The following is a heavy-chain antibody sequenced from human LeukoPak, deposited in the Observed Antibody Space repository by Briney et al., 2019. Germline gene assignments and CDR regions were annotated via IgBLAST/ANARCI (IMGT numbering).Heavy chain of an antibody. CDR2: ISTYNGNT. D-gene: IGHD6-19*01. J-gene: IGHJ6*03. CDR1: GYTFTSYS. Sequence: ASVRVSCKASGYTFTSYSINWVRQALGQGLEFMGLISTYNGNTNYAQKFQGRVTMTTDTSTSTAYMDLRSLRSDDTAVYYCARPVAVAGAYYYYYMDVSGKGTTVTVS. CDR3: ARPVAVAGAYYYYYMDV. V-gene: IGHV1-18*01.